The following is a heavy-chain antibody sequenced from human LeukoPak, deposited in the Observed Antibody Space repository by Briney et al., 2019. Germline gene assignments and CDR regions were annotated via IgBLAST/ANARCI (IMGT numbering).Heavy chain of an antibody. CDR2: ISAYNGNT. D-gene: IGHD3-10*01. CDR1: GYTFTSYG. V-gene: IGHV1-18*01. Sequence: ASVKVPCKASGYTFTSYGISWVRQAPGQGLEWMGWISAYNGNTNYAQKLQGRVTMTTDTSTSTAYMELRSLRSDDTAVYYCARVEDYGSGSYYNPAFDYWGQGTLVTVSS. J-gene: IGHJ4*02. CDR3: ARVEDYGSGSYYNPAFDY.